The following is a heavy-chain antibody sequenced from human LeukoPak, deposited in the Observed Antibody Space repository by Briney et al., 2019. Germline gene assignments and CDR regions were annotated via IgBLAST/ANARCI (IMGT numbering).Heavy chain of an antibody. CDR2: IYYDGSS. CDR3: ARHSKGGSGWYY. CDR1: GESFSGYY. V-gene: IGHV4-59*08. D-gene: IGHD6-19*01. J-gene: IGHJ4*02. Sequence: PSETLSLTCAVYGESFSGYYWNWIRQPPGKGMEWIGYIYYDGSSNYNPSLKSRVTISVDTSKNQFSLNLSSVTAADTAVYYCARHSKGGSGWYYWGQGTLVTVSS.